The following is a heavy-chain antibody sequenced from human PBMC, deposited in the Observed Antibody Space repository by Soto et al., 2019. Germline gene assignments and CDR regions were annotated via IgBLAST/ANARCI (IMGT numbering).Heavy chain of an antibody. CDR2: ISSSSSYI. D-gene: IGHD2-2*01. Sequence: PGGSLRLSCAASGFTFSSYSMNWVRQAPGKGLEWVSSISSSSSYIYYADSVKGRFTISRDNAKNSLYLQMNSLRAEDTAVYYCAREPMYQLLLSSYFDYWGQGTLVTVSS. V-gene: IGHV3-21*01. CDR3: AREPMYQLLLSSYFDY. J-gene: IGHJ4*02. CDR1: GFTFSSYS.